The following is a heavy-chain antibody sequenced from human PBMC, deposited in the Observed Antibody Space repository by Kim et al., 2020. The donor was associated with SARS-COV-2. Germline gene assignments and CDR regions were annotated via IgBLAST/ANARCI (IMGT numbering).Heavy chain of an antibody. D-gene: IGHD1-26*01. Sequence: GGSLRLSCAASGFTFSGSAMHWVRQAPGKGLEWVGRIRSKANSYATAYAASVKGRFTISRDDSKNTAYLQMNSLKTEDTAVYYCTGGGSYGVDYWGQGTLVTVSS. CDR3: TGGGSYGVDY. CDR1: GFTFSGSA. CDR2: IRSKANSYAT. V-gene: IGHV3-73*01. J-gene: IGHJ4*02.